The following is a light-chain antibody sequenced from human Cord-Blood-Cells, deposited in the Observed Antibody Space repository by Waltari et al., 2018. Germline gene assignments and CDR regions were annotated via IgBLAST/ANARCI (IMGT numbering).Light chain of an antibody. J-gene: IGKJ4*01. CDR2: GAS. Sequence: EIVLMQSPGTLSLSPGERATLSCRASQRVSSSYLAWYQQKPCQAPRLLIYGASSRATGIPDRFSGSGSGTDFTLTISRLEPEYVAVYYCQQYGSSPLTFGGGTKVEIK. CDR3: QQYGSSPLT. CDR1: QRVSSSY. V-gene: IGKV3-20*01.